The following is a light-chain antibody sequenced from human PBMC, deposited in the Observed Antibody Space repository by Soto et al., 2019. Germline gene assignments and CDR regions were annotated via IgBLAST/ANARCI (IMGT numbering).Light chain of an antibody. CDR3: RSYTRSSTYV. CDR1: SSDVGSYNR. V-gene: IGLV2-18*02. J-gene: IGLJ1*01. Sequence: QSALTQPPSVSGSPGQSVTISCTGTSSDVGSYNRVSWYQQPPGTAPKLMIYEVSNRPSGVPDRFSGSKSGNTASLTISGLQAEDEADYYCRSYTRSSTYVFGTGTNVTVL. CDR2: EVS.